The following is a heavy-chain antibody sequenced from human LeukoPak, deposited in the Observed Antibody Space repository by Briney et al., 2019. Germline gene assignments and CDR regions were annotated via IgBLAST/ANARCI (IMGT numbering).Heavy chain of an antibody. J-gene: IGHJ4*02. CDR1: GYTFTSYA. CDR2: IISSGGDT. CDR3: ARDGSYYDFDL. D-gene: IGHD3-10*01. Sequence: ASVKVSCKASGYTFTSYAMNWVRQAPGQGLEWMGRIISSGGDTIYAQKFQRRVAVTRDTSTNTVYMDLSSLKSEDTAVYYCARDGSYYDFDLWGQGTLVAVSS. V-gene: IGHV1-46*01.